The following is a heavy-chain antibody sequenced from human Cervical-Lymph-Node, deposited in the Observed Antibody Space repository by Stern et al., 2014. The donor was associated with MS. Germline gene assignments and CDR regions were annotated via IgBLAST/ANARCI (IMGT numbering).Heavy chain of an antibody. CDR2: ISWNRGSI. J-gene: IGHJ3*02. D-gene: IGHD3-22*01. CDR1: GFTFDDYA. CDR3: AKETDYYDSSRSAFDI. Sequence: EVQLVESGGGLVQPGRSLRLSCAASGFTFDDYAMHWVRQAPGKGLEWVSGISWNRGSIGYADSVKGRFTISRDNAKNSLYLQMNSLRAEDTALYYCAKETDYYDSSRSAFDIWGQGTMVTVSS. V-gene: IGHV3-9*01.